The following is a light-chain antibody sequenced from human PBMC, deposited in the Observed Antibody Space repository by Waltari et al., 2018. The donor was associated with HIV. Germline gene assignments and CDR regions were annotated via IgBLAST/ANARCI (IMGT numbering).Light chain of an antibody. Sequence: DIQMTQSPSSMSASVGDRVTITCRASQFISTSLAWYQQKPSRAPKLLIFAASRLQSGVPSRFSVGGSGTQFTLTINRLQPEDLATYYCQQAYSFPHTFGQGT. CDR3: QQAYSFPHT. CDR1: QFISTS. J-gene: IGKJ2*01. V-gene: IGKV1-12*01. CDR2: AAS.